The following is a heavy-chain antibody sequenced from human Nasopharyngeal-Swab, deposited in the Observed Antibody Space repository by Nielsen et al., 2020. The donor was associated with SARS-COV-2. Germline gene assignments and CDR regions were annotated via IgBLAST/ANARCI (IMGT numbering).Heavy chain of an antibody. V-gene: IGHV3-23*01. Sequence: GGSLRLSCAASGFTFDNYAMHWVRQAPGKGLEWVSLISGDGGSTYYADSVKGRFTISRDNSKNTLYLQMNSLRAEDTAVYYCAKDQSRNFYYYDSSGKNAFDIWGQGTMVTVSS. CDR2: ISGDGGST. CDR3: AKDQSRNFYYYDSSGKNAFDI. CDR1: GFTFDNYA. D-gene: IGHD3-22*01. J-gene: IGHJ3*02.